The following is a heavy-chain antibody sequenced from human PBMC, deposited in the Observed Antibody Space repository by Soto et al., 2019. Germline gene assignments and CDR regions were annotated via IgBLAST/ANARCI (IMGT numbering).Heavy chain of an antibody. Sequence: SETLSLTCTVSGGSITNNYWSWIRQSPGKGLEWIGCSYYSGSTSYNPSLRSRVTISIDTSKTQFSLRLRSVAAADTAVYYCARRQNWNNLFDTWGQGTLVTV. D-gene: IGHD1-1*01. V-gene: IGHV4-59*08. CDR3: ARRQNWNNLFDT. CDR2: SYYSGST. J-gene: IGHJ5*02. CDR1: GGSITNNY.